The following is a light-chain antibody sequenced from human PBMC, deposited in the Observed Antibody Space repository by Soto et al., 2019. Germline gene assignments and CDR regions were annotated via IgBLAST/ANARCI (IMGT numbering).Light chain of an antibody. CDR2: GAS. CDR1: QRVTSNY. V-gene: IGKV3-20*01. Sequence: ETVLTQSPGTLSLSPGERATLSCRASQRVTSNYLAWYQQKPGQAPRLLIFGASIRDTGIPDRFSGSGSGTDFTLTISRLEPEDFAVYYCHQYADWPTTFGQGTKVDIK. CDR3: HQYADWPTT. J-gene: IGKJ1*01.